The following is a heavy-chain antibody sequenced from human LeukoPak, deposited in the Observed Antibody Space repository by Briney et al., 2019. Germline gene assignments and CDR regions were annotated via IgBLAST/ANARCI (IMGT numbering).Heavy chain of an antibody. V-gene: IGHV1-69*04. J-gene: IGHJ4*02. CDR3: AREWELNYYDSSGYYSYYFDY. CDR2: IIPIFGIA. CDR1: GGTFSSYD. D-gene: IGHD3-22*01. Sequence: ASVKVSCKASGGTFSSYDISWVRQAPGQGLEWMRRIIPIFGIANYAQKFQGRVTITADKSTSTAYMELSSLRSEDTAVYYCAREWELNYYDSSGYYSYYFDYWGQGTLVTVSS.